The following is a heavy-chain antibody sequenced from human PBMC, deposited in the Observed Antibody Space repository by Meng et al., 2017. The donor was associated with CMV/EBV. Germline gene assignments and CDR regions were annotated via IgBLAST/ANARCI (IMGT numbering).Heavy chain of an antibody. Sequence: KVSCKGSGYSFTSYWIGWVRQMPGKGLEWMGIIYPGDSDTRYSPSFQGQVTISADKSISTAYLQWSSLKASDTAMYYCARRMGYCSSTSCYGVVDAFDIWGQGTMVTVSS. CDR2: IYPGDSDT. CDR1: GYSFTSYW. J-gene: IGHJ3*02. CDR3: ARRMGYCSSTSCYGVVDAFDI. V-gene: IGHV5-51*01. D-gene: IGHD2-2*01.